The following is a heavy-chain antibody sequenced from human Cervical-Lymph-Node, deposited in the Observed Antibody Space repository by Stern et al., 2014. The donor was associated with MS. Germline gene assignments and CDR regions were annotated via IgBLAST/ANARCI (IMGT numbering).Heavy chain of an antibody. CDR1: GFTFSSYA. CDR3: AKEGARGRYFQH. D-gene: IGHD3-16*01. V-gene: IGHV3-23*04. J-gene: IGHJ1*01. CDR2: ISGGGGTT. Sequence: EVQLEESGGGLVQPGGSLRLSCAASGFTFSSYAMSWVRQGPGKGLEWVSTISGGGGTTYYADSVKGRVTISRDTSKNTLHLQMNSLRAEDTATYYCAKEGARGRYFQHWGQGTLVAVSS.